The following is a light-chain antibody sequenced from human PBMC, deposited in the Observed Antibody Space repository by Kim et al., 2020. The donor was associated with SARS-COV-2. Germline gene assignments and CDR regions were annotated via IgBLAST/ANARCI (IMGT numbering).Light chain of an antibody. CDR3: SAWDISLNAVL. CDR1: NDNVGRQG. CDR2: RNN. J-gene: IGLJ3*02. V-gene: IGLV10-54*01. Sequence: QAGLTQPPSVSKDLRQTATLTCTGNNDNVGRQGAAWLQQHQGHPPKVLSDRNNNRRSGISERFSASRSGNTASLIITGLQSEDEADYYCSAWDISLNAVLFGGGTQLTVL.